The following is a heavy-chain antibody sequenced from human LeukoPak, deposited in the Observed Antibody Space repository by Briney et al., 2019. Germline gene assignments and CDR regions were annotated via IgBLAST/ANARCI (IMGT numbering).Heavy chain of an antibody. CDR2: IYTSGST. CDR3: ARGGGTAGYSWFDP. J-gene: IGHJ5*02. CDR1: GGSISSYY. Sequence: SETLSLTCTVSGGSISSYYWSWIRQPAGKGLEWIGRIYTSGSTNYNPSLKSRVTMSVDTSKNQFSLKLSSVTAADTAVYYCARGGGTAGYSWFDPWGQGTLVTVSS. V-gene: IGHV4-4*07. D-gene: IGHD3-9*01.